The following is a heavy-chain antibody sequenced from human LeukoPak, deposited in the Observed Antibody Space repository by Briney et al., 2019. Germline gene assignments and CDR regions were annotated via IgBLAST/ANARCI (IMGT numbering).Heavy chain of an antibody. V-gene: IGHV1-46*01. CDR2: INPSGGST. D-gene: IGHD3-16*02. CDR1: GGTFSSYA. CDR3: ARAGRYRAFDI. J-gene: IGHJ3*02. Sequence: ASVKVSCKASGGTFSSYAIIWVRQAPGQGLEWMGIINPSGGSTSYAQKFQGRVTMTRDMSTSTVYMELSSLRSEDTAVYYCARAGRYRAFDIWGQGTMVTVSS.